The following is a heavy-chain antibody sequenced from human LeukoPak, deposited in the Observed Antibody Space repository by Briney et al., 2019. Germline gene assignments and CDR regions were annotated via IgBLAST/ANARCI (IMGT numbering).Heavy chain of an antibody. D-gene: IGHD6-19*01. CDR1: GYTFTSYD. J-gene: IGHJ1*01. CDR3: ARVRSLQWLVQEYFQH. V-gene: IGHV1-8*01. Sequence: ASVKVSCKASGYTFTSYDINWVRQATGQGLEWMGWMNPNSGNTGYTQKFQGRVTMTRNTSISTAYMELSSLRSEDTAVYYCARVRSLQWLVQEYFQHWGQGTLVTVSS. CDR2: MNPNSGNT.